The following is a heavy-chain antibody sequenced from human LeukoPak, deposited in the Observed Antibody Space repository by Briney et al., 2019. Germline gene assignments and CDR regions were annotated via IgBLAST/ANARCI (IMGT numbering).Heavy chain of an antibody. J-gene: IGHJ4*02. V-gene: IGHV1-18*01. CDR3: ARDMVPAYYYDSSGEFAY. CDR1: GYTFTSYG. CDR2: ISAYNGNT. D-gene: IGHD3-22*01. Sequence: EASVKVSCKAPGYTFTSYGISWVRQAPGQGLEWMGWISAYNGNTNYAQKLQGRVTMTTDTSTSTAYMELRSLRSDDTAVYYCARDMVPAYYYDSSGEFAYWGQGTLVTVSS.